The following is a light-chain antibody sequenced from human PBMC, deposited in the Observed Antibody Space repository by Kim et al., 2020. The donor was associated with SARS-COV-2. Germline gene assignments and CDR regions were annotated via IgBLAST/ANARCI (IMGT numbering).Light chain of an antibody. CDR1: QIVGSN. Sequence: SVSPGAIATLSCRARQIVGSNLAWYQQIPGHAPRLLIYDASSRATGFPARFSGSGSETEFTLTISSLQSEDFTVYYCQQYKNWPYTFGQGTKLEI. CDR2: DAS. V-gene: IGKV3-15*01. CDR3: QQYKNWPYT. J-gene: IGKJ2*01.